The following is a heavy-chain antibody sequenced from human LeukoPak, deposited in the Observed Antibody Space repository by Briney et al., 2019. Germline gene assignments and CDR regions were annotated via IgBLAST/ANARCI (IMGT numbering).Heavy chain of an antibody. J-gene: IGHJ4*02. CDR1: GFTFSSYG. V-gene: IGHV3-30*03. CDR2: ISYDGSNK. Sequence: GGSLRLSCAASGFTFSSYGMHWVRQAPGKGLEWVAVISYDGSNKYYADSVKGRFTISRDNSKNTLYLQMNSLRAEDTAVYYCAPRPGDYYDSSGYVFDYWGQGTLVTVSS. CDR3: APRPGDYYDSSGYVFDY. D-gene: IGHD3-22*01.